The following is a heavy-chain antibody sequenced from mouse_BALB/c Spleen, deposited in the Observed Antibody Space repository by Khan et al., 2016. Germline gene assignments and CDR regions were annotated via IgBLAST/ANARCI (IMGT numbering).Heavy chain of an antibody. CDR2: IDPETGGT. J-gene: IGHJ2*01. Sequence: QVQLQQSGAELVRPGASVTLSCKASGYTFSDYEMHWVKQTPVHGLEWIGAIDPETGGTAYNQKFKGQATQTAGRSSSTAYMELRSLTSEDSAVYYCTRKGIFYGNYDFDSWGQGTTLTVSS. D-gene: IGHD2-1*01. V-gene: IGHV1-15*01. CDR1: GYTFSDYE. CDR3: TRKGIFYGNYDFDS.